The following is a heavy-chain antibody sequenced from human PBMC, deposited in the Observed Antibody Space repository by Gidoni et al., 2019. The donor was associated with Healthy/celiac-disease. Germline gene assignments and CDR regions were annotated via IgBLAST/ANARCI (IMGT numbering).Heavy chain of an antibody. J-gene: IGHJ2*01. Sequence: VQLVQSGAEVKKAGSSVQVSCKSPGGPFGRYAISCVRQAPGQGLEWMGGIIPIVVTANYAKKFQGRVTISADKSTSTAYMELSSLRSEDTAVYYGASTGADRTSPDWYFDLWGRGTLVTVSS. D-gene: IGHD2-8*01. CDR1: GGPFGRYA. CDR2: IIPIVVTA. CDR3: ASTGADRTSPDWYFDL. V-gene: IGHV1-69*06.